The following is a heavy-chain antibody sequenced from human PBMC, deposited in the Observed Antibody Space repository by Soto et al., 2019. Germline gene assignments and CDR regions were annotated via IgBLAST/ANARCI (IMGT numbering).Heavy chain of an antibody. J-gene: IGHJ4*02. CDR3: TRGQGNH. Sequence: QVQLVQSGAEVKKPGASVRVSCKASGYTFTSYDIYWVRQATGQGLEWMGWMNPFSGNAVYKQKFQDRVTMTRDTSINTAYMEMSGLRSEDTAVYYGTRGQGNHWGQGSLVTVSS. V-gene: IGHV1-8*01. CDR2: MNPFSGNA. CDR1: GYTFTSYD.